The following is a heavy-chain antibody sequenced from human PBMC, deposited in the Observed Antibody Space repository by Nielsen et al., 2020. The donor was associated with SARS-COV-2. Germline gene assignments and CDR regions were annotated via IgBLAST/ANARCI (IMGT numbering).Heavy chain of an antibody. CDR3: AKEVVVVPAAMIYYYYYMDV. Sequence: GGSLRLSCAASGFTFSSYAMSWVRQAPGKGLEWVSAISGSGGSTYYADSVKGRFTISRDNSKNTLYLQMNSLRAEDTAVYYCAKEVVVVPAAMIYYYYYMDVWGKGTTVTVSS. J-gene: IGHJ6*03. D-gene: IGHD2-2*01. CDR2: ISGSGGST. V-gene: IGHV3-23*01. CDR1: GFTFSSYA.